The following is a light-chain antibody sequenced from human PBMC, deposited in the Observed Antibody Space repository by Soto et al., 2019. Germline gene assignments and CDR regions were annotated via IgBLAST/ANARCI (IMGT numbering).Light chain of an antibody. CDR2: EGT. CDR1: STDFENYNL. V-gene: IGLV2-14*02. CDR3: SLYTSSSTLYV. J-gene: IGLJ1*01. Sequence: QSALTQPASVSGSPGQSITISCTRSSTDFENYNLVSWYQHCPDKAPKLIIYEGTKRPSEISDRFSGSESDTTASLTISGLQAEDEADYYCSLYTSSSTLYVFGTGTKLTVL.